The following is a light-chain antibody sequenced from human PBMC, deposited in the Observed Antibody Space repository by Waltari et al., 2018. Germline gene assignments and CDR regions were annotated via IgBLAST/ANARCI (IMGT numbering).Light chain of an antibody. V-gene: IGKV1-6*01. CDR3: QHYYDNPFT. J-gene: IGKJ3*01. CDR2: AAS. Sequence: IEMTQSQSALSDSVGDRVTISCRASQNIYSNLAWYQQKPGKAPKLLIYAASSLQSGIPSRFSGSGSGTDFTLTISSLQPEDSAAYYCQHYYDNPFTFGPGTKLDIK. CDR1: QNIYSN.